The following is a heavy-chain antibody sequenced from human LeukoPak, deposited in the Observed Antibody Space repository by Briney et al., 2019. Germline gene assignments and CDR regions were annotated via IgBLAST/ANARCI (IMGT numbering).Heavy chain of an antibody. CDR2: TRKKTNSYTT. J-gene: IGHJ4*02. D-gene: IGHD1-26*01. CDR1: GFTFSDHY. Sequence: PGGSLRLSCAASGFTFSDHYMDWVRQAPGKGLEWVGRTRKKTNSYTTEYAASVKGRFTISRDDSKNSLYLQMNSLKAEDTATYYCTRVVLVGTTYSYFDYWGQGTLVTVSS. CDR3: TRVVLVGTTYSYFDY. V-gene: IGHV3-72*01.